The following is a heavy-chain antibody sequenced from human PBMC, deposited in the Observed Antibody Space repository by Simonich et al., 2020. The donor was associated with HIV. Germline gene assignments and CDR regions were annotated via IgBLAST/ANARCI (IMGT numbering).Heavy chain of an antibody. V-gene: IGHV1-18*01. CDR1: GYTYINYG. CDR3: ARDLPIGSYFDY. D-gene: IGHD1-26*01. Sequence: QVQLVQSGAEVKKPGASVKVSCKASGYTYINYGINWVRQAPGQGLEWMGRITVYNGNTDSAQKFRGRLTLTTDTSTTKAYMELRSLRSDDTAVYYCARDLPIGSYFDYWGQGTLVTVSS. CDR2: ITVYNGNT. J-gene: IGHJ4*02.